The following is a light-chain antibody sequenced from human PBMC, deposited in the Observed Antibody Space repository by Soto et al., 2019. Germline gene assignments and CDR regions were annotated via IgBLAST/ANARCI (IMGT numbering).Light chain of an antibody. CDR3: AAWDDSLNGPV. J-gene: IGLJ7*01. V-gene: IGLV1-44*01. CDR2: SNN. CDR1: SSNIGSNT. Sequence: QSVLTQQPSASGTPGQRVTISCSGSSSNIGSNTVNWYQQLPGTAPKLLIYSNNQRPSGVPDRFSGSKSGTSASLAISGLQSEDEAAYYCAAWDDSLNGPVFGGGTQLTVL.